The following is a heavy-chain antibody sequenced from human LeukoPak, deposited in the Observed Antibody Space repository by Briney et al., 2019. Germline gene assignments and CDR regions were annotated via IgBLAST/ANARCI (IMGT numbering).Heavy chain of an antibody. V-gene: IGHV1-24*01. Sequence: ASVKVSCKVSGYTLTESSMHWVRQAPGKGLEWMGGFDPEDGETIYAQKFQGRVTMTEDTSTDTAYMELSSLRSEDTAVYYCATLWTYCSSTSCYLRWFDPWGQGTLVTVSS. J-gene: IGHJ5*02. CDR2: FDPEDGET. CDR1: GYTLTESS. CDR3: ATLWTYCSSTSCYLRWFDP. D-gene: IGHD2-2*01.